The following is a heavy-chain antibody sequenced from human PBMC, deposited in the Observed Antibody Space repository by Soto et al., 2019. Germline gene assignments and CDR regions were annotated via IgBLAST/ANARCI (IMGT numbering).Heavy chain of an antibody. CDR1: GGTFSSYA. CDR3: ARGRDGYNLGHYYYGMDV. V-gene: IGHV1-69*06. D-gene: IGHD5-12*01. J-gene: IGHJ6*02. CDR2: IIPIFGTA. Sequence: AASLKVSCKASGGTFSSYAISWVRQAPGQGLEWMGGIIPIFGTANYAQKFQGRVTITADKSTSTAYMELSSLRSEDTAVYYCARGRDGYNLGHYYYGMDVWGQGTTVTVSS.